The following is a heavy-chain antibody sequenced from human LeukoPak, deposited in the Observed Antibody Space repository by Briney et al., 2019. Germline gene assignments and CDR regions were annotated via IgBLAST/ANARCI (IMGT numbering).Heavy chain of an antibody. CDR1: GFTFSSYS. Sequence: GGSLRLSCAASGFTFSSYSMNWVRQAPGKGLEWVAVISYDGSNKYYADSVKGRFTISRDNSKNTLYLQMNSLRAEDAAVYYCARGSSVAVAGTTVDYWGQGTLVTVSS. CDR3: ARGSSVAVAGTTVDY. CDR2: ISYDGSNK. D-gene: IGHD6-19*01. J-gene: IGHJ4*02. V-gene: IGHV3-30*03.